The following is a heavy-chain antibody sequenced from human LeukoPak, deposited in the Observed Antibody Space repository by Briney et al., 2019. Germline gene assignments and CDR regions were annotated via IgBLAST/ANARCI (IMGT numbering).Heavy chain of an antibody. J-gene: IGHJ4*02. Sequence: GGSLRLSRAASILSYSYYAMSWVRPAPGRGLEWVSSISGSGGTTYYADSLQGRFTNSRDNAKKTVSLQMNSLRAEDTAIYYCANAGRYDCWSGYPIDYWGEGTLVTVSS. V-gene: IGHV3-23*01. CDR2: ISGSGGTT. CDR3: ANAGRYDCWSGYPIDY. D-gene: IGHD3-3*01. CDR1: ILSYSYYA.